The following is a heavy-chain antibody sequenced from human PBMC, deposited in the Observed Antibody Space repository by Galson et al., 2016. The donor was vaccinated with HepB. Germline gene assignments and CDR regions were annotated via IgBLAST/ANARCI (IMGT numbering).Heavy chain of an antibody. Sequence: SETLSLTCNVSGGSTSGYYWAWIRQFPEKGLEWIGYIYSTTWTTHYNPSLGGRATISLDTSKNQVSLRLISVTAADTAVYYCARDYYSSPWSIDVWGKGTKVTVSS. D-gene: IGHD6-13*01. CDR1: GGSTSGYY. CDR3: ARDYYSSPWSIDV. CDR2: IYSTTWTT. J-gene: IGHJ6*03. V-gene: IGHV4-59*01.